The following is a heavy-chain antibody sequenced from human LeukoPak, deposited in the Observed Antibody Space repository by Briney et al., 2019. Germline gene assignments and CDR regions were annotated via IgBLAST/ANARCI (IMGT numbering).Heavy chain of an antibody. CDR1: GGSFSGHY. D-gene: IGHD5-18*01. V-gene: IGHV4-34*01. J-gene: IGHJ6*03. CDR2: INHSGST. CDR3: ARTTEGGYSYGSFYYYYMDV. Sequence: SETLSLTCAVYGGSFSGHYWSWIRQPPGKGLEWIGEINHSGSTNYNPSLKSRVTISVHTSKNQFSLKLSSVTAADTAVYYCARTTEGGYSYGSFYYYYMDVWGKGATVTISS.